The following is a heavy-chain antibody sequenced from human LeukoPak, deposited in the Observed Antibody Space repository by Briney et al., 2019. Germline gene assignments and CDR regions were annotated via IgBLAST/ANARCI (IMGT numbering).Heavy chain of an antibody. D-gene: IGHD2-15*01. Sequence: PSETLFLTCTVSGGSISSYYWSWIRQPPGRGLEWIGYIYYSGSTNYNPSLKSRVTISVDTSKNQFSLKLSSVTAADTAVYYCARGGSSSDYWGQGTLVTVSS. V-gene: IGHV4-59*01. CDR2: IYYSGST. CDR1: GGSISSYY. CDR3: ARGGSSSDY. J-gene: IGHJ4*02.